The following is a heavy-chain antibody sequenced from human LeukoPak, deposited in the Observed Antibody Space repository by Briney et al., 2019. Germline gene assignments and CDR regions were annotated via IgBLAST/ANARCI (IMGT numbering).Heavy chain of an antibody. Sequence: GGSLRLSCAASGFTFSTYETNWVRQAPGKGLEWVSYISDSGSTIYYADSVKGRFTSSRDNAKNSLFLQMNSLRAEDTAVYYCARDSQPYCSNGICYTKYNWFDPWGQGTLVTVSS. CDR2: ISDSGSTI. CDR1: GFTFSTYE. J-gene: IGHJ5*02. D-gene: IGHD2-8*01. V-gene: IGHV3-48*03. CDR3: ARDSQPYCSNGICYTKYNWFDP.